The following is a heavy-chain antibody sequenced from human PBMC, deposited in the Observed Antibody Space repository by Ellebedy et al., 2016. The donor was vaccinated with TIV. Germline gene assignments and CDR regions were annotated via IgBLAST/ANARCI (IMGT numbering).Heavy chain of an antibody. Sequence: GESLKIPXKGSGYSFTSYWIGGVRQLPGKGLEWMGIIYPGDSDTRYSPSFQGQVTISADKSISTAYLQWSRLKASDTAMYYCARLGGGYYSNARIQAFDIWGQGTMVTVSS. D-gene: IGHD4-11*01. V-gene: IGHV5-51*01. CDR2: IYPGDSDT. CDR3: ARLGGGYYSNARIQAFDI. CDR1: GYSFTSYW. J-gene: IGHJ3*02.